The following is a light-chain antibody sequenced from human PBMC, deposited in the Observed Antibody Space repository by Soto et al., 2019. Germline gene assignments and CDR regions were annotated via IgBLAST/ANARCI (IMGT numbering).Light chain of an antibody. CDR2: SAF. V-gene: IGKV3-15*01. Sequence: ERVMTQSPATLSVSPGERTTLSCRASQSVSTNLAWYHQKPGQAPRLLVYSAFIRATGIPGRLSGSGSGTEFTLTINSLQSEDFAVHYCQQYNNWPLTFGGGTKVEIK. CDR1: QSVSTN. J-gene: IGKJ4*01. CDR3: QQYNNWPLT.